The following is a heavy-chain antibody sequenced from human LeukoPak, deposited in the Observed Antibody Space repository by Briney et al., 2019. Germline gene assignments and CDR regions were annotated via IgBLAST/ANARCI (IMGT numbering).Heavy chain of an antibody. Sequence: ASVNVSCKASGYTFTSYGISWVRQAPGQGLEGMGWISAYNGNTNYAQTLQGRVTMTTDTSTSTAYMELRSLRSDDTAVYSCAREGPSGSYYFDYWGQGTLVTVSS. CDR3: AREGPSGSYYFDY. V-gene: IGHV1-18*01. CDR1: GYTFTSYG. D-gene: IGHD1-26*01. CDR2: ISAYNGNT. J-gene: IGHJ4*02.